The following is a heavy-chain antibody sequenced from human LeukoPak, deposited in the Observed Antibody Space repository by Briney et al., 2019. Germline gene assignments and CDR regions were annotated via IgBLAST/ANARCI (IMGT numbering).Heavy chain of an antibody. CDR2: IYYRGST. CDR3: ARVHSGYDFGNRKYYYFDY. V-gene: IGHV4-61*05. D-gene: IGHD5-12*01. J-gene: IGHJ4*02. CDR1: GGSISSSTYY. Sequence: SETLSLTCSVSGGSISSSTYYWSWIRQPPGKGLEWIGYIYYRGSTNYNPSLKSRVTISVDTSKNQFSLKLSSVTAADTAVYYCARVHSGYDFGNRKYYYFDYWGQGTLVTVSS.